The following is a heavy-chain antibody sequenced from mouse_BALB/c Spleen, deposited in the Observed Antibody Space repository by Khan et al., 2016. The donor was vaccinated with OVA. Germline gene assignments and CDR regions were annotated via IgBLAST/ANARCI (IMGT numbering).Heavy chain of an antibody. CDR2: INPNNGYT. D-gene: IGHD2-14*01. V-gene: IGHV1-4*01. Sequence: VQLQQSGAELARPGASVKMSCKASGYTFTSYTIHWIKLRPGQGLEWIGYINPNNGYTNYNQKFKDKATLTADKSSTTVYMQLSSLTSDDSAVYNFGRDGAYYRNDGWFAYWGQGTLVTVSA. J-gene: IGHJ3*01. CDR1: GYTFTSYT. CDR3: GRDGAYYRNDGWFAY.